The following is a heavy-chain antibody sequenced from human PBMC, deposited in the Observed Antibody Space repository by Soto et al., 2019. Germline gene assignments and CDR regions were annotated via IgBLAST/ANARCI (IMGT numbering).Heavy chain of an antibody. V-gene: IGHV4-61*01. CDR2: VYYSGST. CDR3: ARAGGGTGWL. CDR1: GHSVSTCRYY. D-gene: IGHD6-19*01. J-gene: IGHJ4*02. Sequence: PSATLSLTCTLSGHSVSTCRYYWGWTLHAPGKALEWIAYVYYSGSTNYNPSLKSRVTISRDTSKNQFSLKLTSVTAADTVVDYGARAGGGTGWLGGQGTMVTFSS.